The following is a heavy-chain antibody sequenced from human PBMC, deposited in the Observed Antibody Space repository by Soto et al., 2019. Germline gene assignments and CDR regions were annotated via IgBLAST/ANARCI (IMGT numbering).Heavy chain of an antibody. CDR1: GFTFSNYA. CDR2: ISGSGVRS. V-gene: IGHV3-23*01. J-gene: IGHJ4*02. D-gene: IGHD3-16*01. CDR3: AKAYFVWSSEQPYYFDY. Sequence: EVQLLDSGGGLVQPGGSLRLSCAASGFTFSNYALTWARQGQGKGLEWFSGISGSGVRSYYAASVKGRFTISRDNSKSTLYLQMNSLRAEDTAVYYCAKAYFVWSSEQPYYFDYWGQGTLVTVSS.